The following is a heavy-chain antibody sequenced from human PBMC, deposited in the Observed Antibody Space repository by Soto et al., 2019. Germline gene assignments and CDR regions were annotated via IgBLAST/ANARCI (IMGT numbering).Heavy chain of an antibody. CDR2: INPNSGGT. D-gene: IGHD5-12*01. V-gene: IGHV1-2*02. Sequence: SVKVSCKASGYTFTGYYMHWVRQAPGQGLEWMGWINPNSGGTNYSQKFQGRVTMTRDTSISTAYMELSRLRSDDTAVYYCASAATTEHYYYYYGMDVWGQGTTVTVSS. J-gene: IGHJ6*02. CDR1: GYTFTGYY. CDR3: ASAATTEHYYYYYGMDV.